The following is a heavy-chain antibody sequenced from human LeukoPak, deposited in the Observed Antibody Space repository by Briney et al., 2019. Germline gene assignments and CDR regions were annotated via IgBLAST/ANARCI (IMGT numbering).Heavy chain of an antibody. CDR2: IIPIFGTA. J-gene: IGHJ6*04. D-gene: IGHD2-2*01. Sequence: ASVKVSCKASGGTFSSYAISWVRQAPGQGLEWMGGIIPIFGTANYAQKFQGRVTITADKSTSTAYMELSSLRSEDAAVYYCARGLLPPYCSSTGCYGYYYGMDVWGKGTTVTVSS. CDR1: GGTFSSYA. CDR3: ARGLLPPYCSSTGCYGYYYGMDV. V-gene: IGHV1-69*06.